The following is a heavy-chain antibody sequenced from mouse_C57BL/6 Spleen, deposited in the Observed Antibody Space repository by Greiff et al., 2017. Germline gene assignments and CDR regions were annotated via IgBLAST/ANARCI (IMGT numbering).Heavy chain of an antibody. CDR2: IYPRDGST. CDR3: ARRGYYYYGSSYWYFDV. D-gene: IGHD1-1*01. V-gene: IGHV1-85*01. Sequence: VKLMESGPELVKPGASVKLSCKASGYTFTSYDINWVKQRPGQGLEWIGWIYPRDGSTKYNEKFKGKATLTVDTSSSTAYMELHSLTSEDSAVYFCARRGYYYYGSSYWYFDVWGTGTTVTVSS. CDR1: GYTFTSYD. J-gene: IGHJ1*03.